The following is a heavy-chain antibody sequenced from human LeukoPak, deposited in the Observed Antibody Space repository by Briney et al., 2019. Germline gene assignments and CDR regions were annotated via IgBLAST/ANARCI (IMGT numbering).Heavy chain of an antibody. CDR1: GGSFSGYY. J-gene: IGHJ3*02. Sequence: SETLSLTCAVYGGSFSGYYWSWIRQPPGKGLEWIGEINHSGSTNYNPSLKSRVTISVDTSKNQFSLKPSSVTAADTAVYSCVRHVARAFDIWGQGTKVTVSS. CDR3: VRHVARAFDI. V-gene: IGHV4-34*01. CDR2: INHSGST.